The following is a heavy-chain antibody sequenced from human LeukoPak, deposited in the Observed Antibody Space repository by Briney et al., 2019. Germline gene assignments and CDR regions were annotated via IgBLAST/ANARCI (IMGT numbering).Heavy chain of an antibody. V-gene: IGHV4-59*01. CDR2: IYYSGST. CDR3: ARGRWYLDD. J-gene: IGHJ4*02. Sequence: ASETLSLTCTVSGGSINSYYWSWMRQSPGKGLEWIGYIYYSGSTNYNPSLKSRVTISVDTSKNQFSLKLNSVTAADTAVYYCARGRWYLDDWGQGTLVTVSS. D-gene: IGHD5-24*01. CDR1: GGSINSYY.